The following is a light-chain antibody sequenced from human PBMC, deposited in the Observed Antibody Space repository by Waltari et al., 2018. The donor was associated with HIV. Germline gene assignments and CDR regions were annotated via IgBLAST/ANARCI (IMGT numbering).Light chain of an antibody. CDR3: QQNFSSPLT. J-gene: IGKJ4*01. V-gene: IGKV4-1*01. Sequence: DIVMTQSPASLTLSLGARATINCKSSRSILYSSNNKNYLAWYQQKPGQPPKLLIYWASTRESGVPDRFSGSGSGTNFTLTISGLQTEDLAVYYCQQNFSSPLTFGGGTRVEIK. CDR1: RSILYSSNNKNY. CDR2: WAS.